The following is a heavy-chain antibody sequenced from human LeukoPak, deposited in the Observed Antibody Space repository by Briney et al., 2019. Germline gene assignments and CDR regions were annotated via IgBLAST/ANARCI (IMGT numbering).Heavy chain of an antibody. CDR2: FDPEDGES. Sequence: ASVKVSCKVSGYTLTELSMHWVRQAPGKGLEWMGGFDPEDGESIYAQKFQGRVTMTEDTSTDTAYMELSSLRSEDTAVYYCARISSSFPLGSPIDYWGQGTLVTVSS. D-gene: IGHD6-13*01. CDR3: ARISSSFPLGSPIDY. V-gene: IGHV1-24*01. J-gene: IGHJ4*02. CDR1: GYTLTELS.